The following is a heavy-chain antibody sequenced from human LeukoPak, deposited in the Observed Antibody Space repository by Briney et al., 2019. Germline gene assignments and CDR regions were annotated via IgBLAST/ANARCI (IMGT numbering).Heavy chain of an antibody. CDR3: ARDLLERPNWFDP. D-gene: IGHD1-1*01. Sequence: PSETLSLTCTVSGGSISSYYWSWIRQPPGKGLEWIGYIYYSGSTNYNPSLKSRVTISVDTSKNQFSLKLTSVTAADTAVYYCARDLLERPNWFDPWGQGTLVTVSS. J-gene: IGHJ5*02. CDR2: IYYSGST. V-gene: IGHV4-59*01. CDR1: GGSISSYY.